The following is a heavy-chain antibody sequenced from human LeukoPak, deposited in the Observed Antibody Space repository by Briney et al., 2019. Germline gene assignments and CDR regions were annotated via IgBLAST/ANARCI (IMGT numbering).Heavy chain of an antibody. J-gene: IGHJ6*03. CDR1: GFTFSNYW. D-gene: IGHD1-26*01. Sequence: PGGSLRLSCAASGFTFSNYWMHWVRQAPGKGLVWVSRINGNGGSASKADCVKGISTISSNNAKNTLYLKMSSLRTEDTAVYNCERVCSGTCSGCYYYYMHVGAKGPRSPSP. V-gene: IGHV3-74*01. CDR3: ERVCSGTCSGCYYYYMHV. CDR2: INGNGGSA.